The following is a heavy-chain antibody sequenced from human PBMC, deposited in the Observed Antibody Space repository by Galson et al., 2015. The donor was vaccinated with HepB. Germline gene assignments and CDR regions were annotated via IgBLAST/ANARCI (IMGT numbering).Heavy chain of an antibody. CDR3: ARDRIAEAGFDY. V-gene: IGHV1-46*01. J-gene: IGHJ4*02. Sequence: SGYTFTSYYMHWVRQAPGQGLEWMGIINPSGGSTSYAQKFQGRVTMTRDTSTSTVYMELSSLRSEDTAVYYCARDRIAEAGFDYWGQGTLVTVSS. CDR2: INPSGGST. CDR1: GYTFTSYY. D-gene: IGHD6-19*01.